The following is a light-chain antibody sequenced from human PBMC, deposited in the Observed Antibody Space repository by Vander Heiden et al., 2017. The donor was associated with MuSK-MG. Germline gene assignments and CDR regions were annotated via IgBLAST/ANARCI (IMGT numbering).Light chain of an antibody. J-gene: IGLJ1*01. CDR3: NSYTTSFTHV. CDR2: DVN. CDR1: NSDVGAYNY. Sequence: QSALTQPASVSGSPGQSIAISCAGTNSDVGAYNYVARYQQRPGKVPKLISYDVNYRPPGISDRFSGSKSGNTASLTISEDEAEYYCNSYTTSFTHVFGTGTRVTVL. V-gene: IGLV2-14*01.